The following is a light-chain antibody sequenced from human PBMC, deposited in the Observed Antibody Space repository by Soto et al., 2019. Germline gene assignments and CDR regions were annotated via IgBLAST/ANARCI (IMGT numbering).Light chain of an antibody. CDR2: AAS. J-gene: IGKJ2*01. CDR3: HQSFTTPHT. V-gene: IGKV1-39*01. Sequence: DIQMTQSPSSLSASVGDRVTITCRASQSISDYLSWYQQKPGKAPNLLIYAASNLQGGVPSRFRGSGSGTDFTLTISSLQPEDSATYYCHQSFTTPHTFGQGTKLEIE. CDR1: QSISDY.